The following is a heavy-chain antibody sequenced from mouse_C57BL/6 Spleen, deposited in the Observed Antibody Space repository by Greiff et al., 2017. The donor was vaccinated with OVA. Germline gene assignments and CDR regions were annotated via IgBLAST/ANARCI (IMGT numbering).Heavy chain of an antibody. CDR2: ISYDGSN. D-gene: IGHD1-1*01. CDR1: GYSITSGYY. Sequence: EVQLVESGPGLVKPSQSLSLTCSVTGYSITSGYYWNWIRQFPGNKLEWMGYISYDGSNNYNPSLKNRISITRDTSKNQFFLKLNSVTTEDTATYHCARDYYNGSSYYFDYWGQGTTLTVSS. V-gene: IGHV3-6*01. CDR3: ARDYYNGSSYYFDY. J-gene: IGHJ2*01.